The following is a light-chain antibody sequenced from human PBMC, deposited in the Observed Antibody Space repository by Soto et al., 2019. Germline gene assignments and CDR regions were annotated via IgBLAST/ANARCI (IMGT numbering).Light chain of an antibody. CDR1: SSDVGGYNY. CDR2: EVS. Sequence: QSALTQPPSASGSPGQSVTISCTGTSSDVGGYNYVSWYQQHPGKAPKVMMYEVSKRPSGVPGRFSGSKSGNTASLNVSGLQVEDGDDYYCRPYGGTNGTKVFGEGTKLTAL. V-gene: IGLV2-8*01. J-gene: IGLJ2*01. CDR3: RPYGGTNGTKV.